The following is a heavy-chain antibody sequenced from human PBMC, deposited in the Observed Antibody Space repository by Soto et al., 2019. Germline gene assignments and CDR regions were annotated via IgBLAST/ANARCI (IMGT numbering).Heavy chain of an antibody. CDR1: GYTSTGYY. CDR2: INPNSGGT. J-gene: IGHJ5*02. V-gene: IGHV1-2*02. Sequence: ASVKVSCKASGYTSTGYYMHWVRQAPGQGLEWMGWINPNSGGTNYAQKFQGRVTMTRDTSISTAYMELSRLRSDDTAVYYCARGSAAVAGGMNWFDPWGQGTLVTVSS. CDR3: ARGSAAVAGGMNWFDP. D-gene: IGHD6-19*01.